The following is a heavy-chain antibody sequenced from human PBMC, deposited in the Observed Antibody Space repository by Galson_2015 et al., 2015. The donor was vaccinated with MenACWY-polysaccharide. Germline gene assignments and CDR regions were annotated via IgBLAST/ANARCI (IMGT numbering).Heavy chain of an antibody. D-gene: IGHD3-22*01. J-gene: IGHJ4*02. V-gene: IGHV3-15*01. CDR1: GFPFRDAW. CDR3: PRDSSGGYDY. CDR2: IKRKIDGGTA. Sequence: LRLSCAASGFPFRDAWMTWVRQGPGPGLEWVGRIKRKIDGGTADYAAPVKGRFTISRDDSKNTLYLQMNSLKSEDTAVYYCPRDSSGGYDYWGQGTLVTVSS.